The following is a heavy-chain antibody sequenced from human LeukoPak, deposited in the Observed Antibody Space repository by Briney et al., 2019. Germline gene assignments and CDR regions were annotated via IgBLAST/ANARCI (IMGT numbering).Heavy chain of an antibody. D-gene: IGHD6-19*01. CDR3: ARVAYGWSRGDAFDI. CDR2: IKEDGNKK. Sequence: GGSLRLSCVASGFTFSTYWMTWVRQAPGKGLEWVASIKEDGNKKSYVDSVRGRFIISRDNAKNSMFLQMNSLRVEDTAVFYCARVAYGWSRGDAFDIWGHGTTVTVSS. V-gene: IGHV3-7*01. J-gene: IGHJ3*02. CDR1: GFTFSTYW.